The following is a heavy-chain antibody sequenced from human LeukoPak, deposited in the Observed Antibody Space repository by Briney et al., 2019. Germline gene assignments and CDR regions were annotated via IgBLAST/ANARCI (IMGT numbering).Heavy chain of an antibody. Sequence: SETLSLTCIVSGGPISSYYWSWIRQPPGKGLEWIGYMYYSGSTNYNPSLKSRVTILVDTSRNQFSLKLRSVTAADTAVYYCARNGGSYSFDFWGQGTLVTASS. D-gene: IGHD1-26*01. V-gene: IGHV4-59*01. CDR1: GGPISSYY. CDR3: ARNGGSYSFDF. CDR2: MYYSGST. J-gene: IGHJ4*02.